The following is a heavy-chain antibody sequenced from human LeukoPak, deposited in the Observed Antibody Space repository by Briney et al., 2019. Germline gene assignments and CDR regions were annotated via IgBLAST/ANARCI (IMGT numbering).Heavy chain of an antibody. D-gene: IGHD5-12*01. CDR3: ARRGYSGYDYGLFDY. CDR1: GYSFTSYW. J-gene: IGHJ4*02. Sequence: GESLKTSCKGSGYSFTSYWIGWVRQMPGKGLEWMGIFYPGDSDTRYSPSFQGQVTISADKSISTAYLQWSSLKASDTAMYYCARRGYSGYDYGLFDYWGQGTLVTVSS. V-gene: IGHV5-51*01. CDR2: FYPGDSDT.